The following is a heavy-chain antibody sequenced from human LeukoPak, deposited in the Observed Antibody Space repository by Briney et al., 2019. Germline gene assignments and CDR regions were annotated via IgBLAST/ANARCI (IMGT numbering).Heavy chain of an antibody. CDR3: AYTCSSTSYYAGILGIAAAGTRFDY. Sequence: SVKVSCKASGGTFSSYAISWVRQAPGQGLEWMGGIIPIFGTANYAQKFQGRVTITADKSTSTAYMELSSLRSEDTAVYYCAYTCSSTSYYAGILGIAAAGTRFDYWGQGTLVTVSS. V-gene: IGHV1-69*06. CDR1: GGTFSSYA. D-gene: IGHD2-2*01. CDR2: IIPIFGTA. J-gene: IGHJ4*02.